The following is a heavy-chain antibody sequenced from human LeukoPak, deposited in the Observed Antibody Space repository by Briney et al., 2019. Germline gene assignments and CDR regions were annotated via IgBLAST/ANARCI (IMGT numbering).Heavy chain of an antibody. J-gene: IGHJ4*02. CDR1: GYTFTSYG. D-gene: IGHD1-26*01. V-gene: IGHV1-46*01. CDR2: ISPSGGST. CDR3: ARVISGSYRYFDN. Sequence: ASVKVSCKASGYTFTSYGISWVRQAPGQGLEWMGIISPSGGSTSYSQKSQGRVTMTRDMSTSTVYMELSSLRSEDTAVYYCARVISGSYRYFDNWGQGTLVTVSS.